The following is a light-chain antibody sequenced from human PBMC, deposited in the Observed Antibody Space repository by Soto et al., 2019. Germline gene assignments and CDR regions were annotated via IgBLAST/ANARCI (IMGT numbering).Light chain of an antibody. CDR1: TSNIGRHT. V-gene: IGLV1-44*01. CDR2: SNN. CDR3: AVWDDSLNGFP. Sequence: QSVLTQPPSASGTPGQRVTISCSGSTSNIGRHTLNWYQQLPGTAPKRLIHSNNLRPSGVLDRFSGSKSGTSASLAISGLQSEDEADYYCAVWDDSLNGFPFGAGTKLTVL. J-gene: IGLJ1*01.